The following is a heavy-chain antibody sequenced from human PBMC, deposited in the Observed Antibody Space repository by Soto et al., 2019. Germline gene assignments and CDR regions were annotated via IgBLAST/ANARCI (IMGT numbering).Heavy chain of an antibody. CDR2: IYPGDSDT. CDR3: ARLGEGMDYYYYYYMDV. J-gene: IGHJ6*03. V-gene: IGHV5-51*01. D-gene: IGHD3-10*01. Sequence: GESLKISCKGSGYRFTSYWIGWVRQMPGKGLEWMGIIYPGDSDTRYSPSFQGQVTISADKSISTAYLQWSSLKASDTAMYYCARLGEGMDYYYYYYMDVWGKGTTVTVSS. CDR1: GYRFTSYW.